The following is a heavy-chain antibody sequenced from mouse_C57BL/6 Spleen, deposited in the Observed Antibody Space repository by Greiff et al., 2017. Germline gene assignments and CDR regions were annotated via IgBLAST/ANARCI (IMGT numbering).Heavy chain of an antibody. CDR1: GYTFTSYW. CDR3: ARWEYDGLRGGRDY. Sequence: QVQLQQPGAELVKPGASVKLSCKASGYTFTSYWMHWVKQRPGQGLEWIGMIHPNSGSTNYNEKFKSKATLTVDKSSSTAYMHLSSLTSEDSAVYYCARWEYDGLRGGRDYWGQGTSVTVSS. J-gene: IGHJ4*01. D-gene: IGHD2-14*01. CDR2: IHPNSGST. V-gene: IGHV1-64*01.